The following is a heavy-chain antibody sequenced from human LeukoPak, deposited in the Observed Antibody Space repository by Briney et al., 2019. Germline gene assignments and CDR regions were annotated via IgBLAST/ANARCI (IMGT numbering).Heavy chain of an antibody. D-gene: IGHD3-22*01. Sequence: PGGSLRLSCAASGFTFSGSAMHWVRQASGKGLEWVGRIRSKANSYATAYAASVKGRFTISRDDSKNTAYLQMNSLRAEDTAVYYCAKDLDYYDSSGYYLADYWGQGTLVTVSS. J-gene: IGHJ4*02. CDR3: AKDLDYYDSSGYYLADY. V-gene: IGHV3-73*01. CDR1: GFTFSGSA. CDR2: IRSKANSYAT.